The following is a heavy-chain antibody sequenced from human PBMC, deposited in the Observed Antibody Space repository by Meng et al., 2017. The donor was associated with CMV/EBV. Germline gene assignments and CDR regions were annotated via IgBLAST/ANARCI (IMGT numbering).Heavy chain of an antibody. Sequence: SETLSLTCTVSGGSFSSYYWSWIRQPPGKGLEWIGYIYYSGSTNYNPSLKSRVTISVDTSKNQFSLKLSSVTAADTAVYYCARSAGTRYYYYGMDVWGQGTTVTVSS. D-gene: IGHD1-26*01. CDR2: IYYSGST. V-gene: IGHV4-59*01. J-gene: IGHJ6*02. CDR1: GGSFSSYY. CDR3: ARSAGTRYYYYGMDV.